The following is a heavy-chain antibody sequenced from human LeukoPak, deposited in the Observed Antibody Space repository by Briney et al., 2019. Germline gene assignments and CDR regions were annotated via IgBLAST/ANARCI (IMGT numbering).Heavy chain of an antibody. J-gene: IGHJ3*01. CDR3: ARDLRVVLTISNAFDV. V-gene: IGHV3-21*01. Sequence: GGSLRLSCAASGFTFSSYSMNWVRQAPGKGLEWVSSISSSSSYIYYADSVKGRFTISRDDSKNTLYLQMNSLRGEDTAFYYCARDLRVVLTISNAFDVWGQGTMVTVSS. CDR2: ISSSSSYI. D-gene: IGHD3-10*01. CDR1: GFTFSSYS.